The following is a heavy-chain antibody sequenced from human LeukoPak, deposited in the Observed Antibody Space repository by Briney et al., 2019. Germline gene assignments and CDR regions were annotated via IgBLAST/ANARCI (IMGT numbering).Heavy chain of an antibody. CDR3: ARRVAATFDD. CDR2: IYYSGST. Sequence: SETLSLTCTVSGGSISSSSYYWGWIRQPPGKGLEWIGNIYYSGSTYYNPSLKSRVTISVDTSKNQFSLKVSSVTAADTAVYYCARRVAATFDDWGQGTLVTVSS. D-gene: IGHD6-19*01. J-gene: IGHJ4*02. V-gene: IGHV4-39*01. CDR1: GGSISSSSYY.